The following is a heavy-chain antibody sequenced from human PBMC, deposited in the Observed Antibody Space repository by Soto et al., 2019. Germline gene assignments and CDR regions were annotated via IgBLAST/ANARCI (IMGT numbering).Heavy chain of an antibody. J-gene: IGHJ5*02. CDR1: GGSISSGGYY. CDR2: IYYSGST. CDR3: ARRVAAAGTGWFDP. Sequence: PSETLSLTCTVSGGSISSGGYYWSWIRQHPGKGLEWIGYIYYSGSTYYNPSLKSRVTISVDTSKNQFSLKLSSVTAADTAVYYCARRVAAAGTGWFDPWGQGTLVTV. D-gene: IGHD6-13*01. V-gene: IGHV4-31*03.